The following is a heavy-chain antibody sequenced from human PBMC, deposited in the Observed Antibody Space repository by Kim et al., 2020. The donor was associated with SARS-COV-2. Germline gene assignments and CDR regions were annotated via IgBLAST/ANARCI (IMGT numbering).Heavy chain of an antibody. J-gene: IGHJ6*02. V-gene: IGHV4-34*01. D-gene: IGHD2-2*01. CDR1: GGSFSGYY. CDR2: INHSGST. Sequence: SETLSLTCAVYGGSFSGYYWSWIRQSPGKGLEWIGEINHSGSTNYNPSLKSRVTISVDTSKNQFSLKLSSVTAADTAVYYCASRGDCSSTSCPYYYGMDVWGQGTTVTVSS. CDR3: ASRGDCSSTSCPYYYGMDV.